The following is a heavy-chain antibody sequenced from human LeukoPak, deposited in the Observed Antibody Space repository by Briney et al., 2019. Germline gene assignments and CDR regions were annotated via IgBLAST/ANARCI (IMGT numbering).Heavy chain of an antibody. CDR2: ISGSSGNT. CDR3: AKDFDSYYDSTGYGASFSY. CDR1: GFTFSSYA. V-gene: IGHV3-23*01. J-gene: IGHJ4*02. D-gene: IGHD3-22*01. Sequence: GGSLRLSCAASGFTFSSYAMSWVRQAPGKGLEWVSAISGSSGNTYYADSVKGRFTISRDNSKNTLCLQMNNLRAEDTALYYCAKDFDSYYDSTGYGASFSYWGQGTLVTVSS.